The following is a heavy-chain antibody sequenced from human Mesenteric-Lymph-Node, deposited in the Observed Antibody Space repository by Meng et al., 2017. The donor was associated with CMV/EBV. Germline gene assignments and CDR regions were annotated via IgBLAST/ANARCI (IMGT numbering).Heavy chain of an antibody. Sequence: CTASGYSISTSTYFWGGIRQPPGKGLEYIGDIYYTGSAYYNPSLKSRVSISVDTSKNQFSLKLTSVTAADTAVYYCARRQTSGPFDYWGQGTLVTVSS. CDR2: IYYTGSA. J-gene: IGHJ4*02. CDR1: GYSISTSTYF. CDR3: ARRQTSGPFDY. D-gene: IGHD5-12*01. V-gene: IGHV4-39*01.